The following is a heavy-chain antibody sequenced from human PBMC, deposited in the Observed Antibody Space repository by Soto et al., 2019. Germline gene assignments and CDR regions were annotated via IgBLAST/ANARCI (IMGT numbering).Heavy chain of an antibody. Sequence: DVQLVESGGGWIQPGESLRLSCAAFGLTISGKKYVAWVRQAPGKGLEWVSGLYDVDGSFYADSVRGRFTTSSDSSKTTVYLPMNDLRPDDTAVYSCATWHEREHAYDVWGQGTTVTVPS. CDR1: GLTISGKKY. CDR3: ATWHEREHAYDV. J-gene: IGHJ3*01. V-gene: IGHV3-53*01. D-gene: IGHD1-1*01. CDR2: LYDVDGS.